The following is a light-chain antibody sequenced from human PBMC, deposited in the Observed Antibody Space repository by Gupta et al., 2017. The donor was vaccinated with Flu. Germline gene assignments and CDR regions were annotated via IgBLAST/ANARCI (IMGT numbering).Light chain of an antibody. CDR1: KSGDQY. V-gene: IGLV3-1*01. CDR2: QDS. Sequence: SYELTQPPCVDVSQGQTASPTCLGDKSGDQYACWHQQKPGQSPVLINYQDSKRPSGIPVRFSGSNGENTATLTIGGTQAMDEADYYCQARGSSTWVFGGGTKLTVL. CDR3: QARGSSTWV. J-gene: IGLJ3*02.